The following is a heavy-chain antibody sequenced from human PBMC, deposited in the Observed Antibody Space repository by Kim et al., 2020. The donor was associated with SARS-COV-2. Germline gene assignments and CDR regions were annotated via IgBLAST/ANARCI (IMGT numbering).Heavy chain of an antibody. V-gene: IGHV1-46*01. J-gene: IGHJ6*02. D-gene: IGHD3-16*01. Sequence: SVKVSCKASGYTFTSYYMHWVRQAPGQGLEWMGIINPSGGSTSYAQKFQDIVTMTRDTSTSTVYMELSSLRSEDTAVYYCARDVSRGGIYYGMDVWGQGTSVTVSS. CDR3: ARDVSRGGIYYGMDV. CDR2: INPSGGST. CDR1: GYTFTSYY.